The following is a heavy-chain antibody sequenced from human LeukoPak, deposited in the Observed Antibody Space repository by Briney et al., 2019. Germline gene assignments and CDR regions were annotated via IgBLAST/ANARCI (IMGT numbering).Heavy chain of an antibody. Sequence: GRSLSLSCAASGFPFDDYAMHWVRQAPGKGLEWVSGISWNSGNIGYADSVKGRFTISRDNAKNSLYLQMNSLRAEDTALYYCAKGIYYDSSGYYDYWGQGTLVTVSS. CDR2: ISWNSGNI. CDR3: AKGIYYDSSGYYDY. V-gene: IGHV3-9*01. J-gene: IGHJ4*02. CDR1: GFPFDDYA. D-gene: IGHD3-22*01.